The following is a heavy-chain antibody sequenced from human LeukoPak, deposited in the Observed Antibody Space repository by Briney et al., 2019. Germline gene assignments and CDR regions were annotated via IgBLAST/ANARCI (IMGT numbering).Heavy chain of an antibody. CDR3: AKSHSAGYYTHFDY. CDR1: GFTFSSYG. V-gene: IGHV3-30*02. Sequence: PGGSLRLSCAASGFTFSSYGMHWVRQAPGKGLEWVAFIRYDGSNKYYADSVKGRFTISRDNSRNTLYLQMNSLRAEDTAVYYCAKSHSAGYYTHFDYWGQGTLVTVSS. D-gene: IGHD3/OR15-3a*01. J-gene: IGHJ4*02. CDR2: IRYDGSNK.